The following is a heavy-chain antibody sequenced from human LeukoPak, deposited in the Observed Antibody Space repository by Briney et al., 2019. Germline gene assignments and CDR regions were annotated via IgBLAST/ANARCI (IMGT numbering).Heavy chain of an antibody. CDR2: IHFTGIT. Sequence: SETLSLTCSVSGGSITGYHWSWIRQPPGKGLEYIAYIHFTGITNYNPSLPSRVTISVDTSKNRFSLRLTSVTAADTAVYYCARFSDYYDSSGHYLDYWGQGTLVTVSS. J-gene: IGHJ4*02. V-gene: IGHV4-59*08. CDR1: GGSITGYH. CDR3: ARFSDYYDSSGHYLDY. D-gene: IGHD3-22*01.